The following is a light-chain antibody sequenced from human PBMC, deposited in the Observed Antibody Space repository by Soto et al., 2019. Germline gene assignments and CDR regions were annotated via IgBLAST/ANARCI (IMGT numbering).Light chain of an antibody. J-gene: IGKJ4*02. CDR2: DAS. CDR1: QGISSA. CDR3: QQFHGFPLT. V-gene: IGKV1-13*02. Sequence: AIQLTQSPASLSASVGARVTITGRASQGISSALAWYQQKPGKAPKLLIYDASTLESGVPPRFSGSASGTDFTLTISTLQPEDFASYYCQQFHGFPLTFGGGTKVEIK.